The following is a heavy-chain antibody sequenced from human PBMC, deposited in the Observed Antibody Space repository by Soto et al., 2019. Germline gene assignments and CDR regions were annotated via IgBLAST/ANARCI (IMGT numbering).Heavy chain of an antibody. D-gene: IGHD6-13*01. CDR1: GFTFSSYG. J-gene: IGHJ6*02. V-gene: IGHV3-33*01. Sequence: GGSLRLSCAASGFTFSSYGMHWVRQAPGKGLEWVAVIWYDGSNKYYADSVKGRFTISRDNSKNTLYLQMNSLRAEDTAVYYCARDQAAACNLRLLYYYYGMDVWGQRTTVTVSS. CDR2: IWYDGSNK. CDR3: ARDQAAACNLRLLYYYYGMDV.